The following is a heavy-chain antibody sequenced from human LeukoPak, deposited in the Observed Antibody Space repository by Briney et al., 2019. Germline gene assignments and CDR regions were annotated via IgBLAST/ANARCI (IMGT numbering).Heavy chain of an antibody. V-gene: IGHV3-11*01. CDR1: GFTFSDYY. CDR2: ISSSGSTI. J-gene: IGHJ6*02. D-gene: IGHD6-13*01. CDR3: ARDDRVEAAAGTSYYYYGMDV. Sequence: GGSLRLSCAASGFTFSDYYMSWIRQAPGKGLEWVSYISSSGSTIYYADSVKGRFTISRDNAKNSLYLQMNSLRAEDTAVYYCARDDRVEAAAGTSYYYYGMDVWGQGTMVTVSS.